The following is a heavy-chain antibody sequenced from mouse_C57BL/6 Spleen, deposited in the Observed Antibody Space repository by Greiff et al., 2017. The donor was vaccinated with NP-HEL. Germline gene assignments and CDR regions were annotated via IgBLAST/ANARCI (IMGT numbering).Heavy chain of an antibody. D-gene: IGHD1-1*01. CDR1: GYAFSSSW. J-gene: IGHJ1*03. V-gene: IGHV1-82*01. Sequence: QVQLQQSGPELAKPGASVKISCKASGYAFSSSWMNWVKQRPGKGLEWIGRIYPGDGDTNYNGKFKGKATLTADKSSSTAYMQLSSLTSEDSAVYFCARCDYGSSYGYFDVWGTGTTVTVSS. CDR2: IYPGDGDT. CDR3: ARCDYGSSYGYFDV.